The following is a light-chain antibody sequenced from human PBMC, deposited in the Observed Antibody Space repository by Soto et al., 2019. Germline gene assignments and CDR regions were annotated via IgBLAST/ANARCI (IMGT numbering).Light chain of an antibody. V-gene: IGLV1-40*01. CDR3: QSYDSSLSGSV. Sequence: QSVLTQPPSVSGAPGQRGTISCTGSSSNIGAGYDVHWYQHLPGTAPKLLIYGNSNRPSGVPDRFSGSKSGTSASLAITGLQAEDEADYYCQSYDSSLSGSVFGGGTQLTVL. CDR2: GNS. J-gene: IGLJ2*01. CDR1: SSNIGAGYD.